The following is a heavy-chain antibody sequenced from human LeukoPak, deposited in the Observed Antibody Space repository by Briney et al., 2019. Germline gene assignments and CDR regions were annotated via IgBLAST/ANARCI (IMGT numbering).Heavy chain of an antibody. V-gene: IGHV4-39*01. J-gene: IGHJ4*02. CDR3: ASGKQQLVRPIDY. CDR2: IYYSGST. Sequence: PSETLSLTCTVSGGSISSSSYYWGWIRQPPGKGLEWIGSIYYSGSTYYNPSLKSRVTISVDTSKNQFSLKLRSVTAADTAVYYCASGKQQLVRPIDYWGQGTLVTAPS. CDR1: GGSISSSSYY. D-gene: IGHD6-13*01.